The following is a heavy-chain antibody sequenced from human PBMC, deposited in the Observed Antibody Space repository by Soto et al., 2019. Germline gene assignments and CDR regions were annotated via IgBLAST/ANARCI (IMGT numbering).Heavy chain of an antibody. CDR3: ARGVYDYWSGYYAGSGLDV. CDR1: GDSMSPFY. D-gene: IGHD3-3*01. J-gene: IGHJ6*02. V-gene: IGHV4-59*13. CDR2: IYYSGNT. Sequence: QVPLQESGPGLVKPSETLSLTCTVSGDSMSPFYWNWIRQSPGKGLEWIRYIYYSGNTNYNPSLKSRIAIAVDTSKTQFYLKLSSVTAAATAVYYCARGVYDYWSGYYAGSGLDVWGQGTTVTVSS.